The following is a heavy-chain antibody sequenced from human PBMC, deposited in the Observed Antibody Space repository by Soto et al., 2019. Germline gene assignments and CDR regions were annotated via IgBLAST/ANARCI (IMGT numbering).Heavy chain of an antibody. V-gene: IGHV1-69*13. CDR1: GGTFSSYA. J-gene: IGHJ6*02. D-gene: IGHD3-9*01. CDR3: ASKGFDVALPKPPYYYYGMDV. Sequence: ASVKVSCKASGGTFSSYAISWVRQAPGQGLEWMGGIIPIFGTANYAQKFQGRVTITADESTSTAYMELSSLRSEDTAVYYCASKGFDVALPKPPYYYYGMDVWGQGTTVTVSS. CDR2: IIPIFGTA.